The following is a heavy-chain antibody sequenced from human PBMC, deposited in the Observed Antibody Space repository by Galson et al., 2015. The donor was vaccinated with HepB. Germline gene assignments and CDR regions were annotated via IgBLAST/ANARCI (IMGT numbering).Heavy chain of an antibody. Sequence: SVKVSCKASGYTFTGYYMHWVRQAPGQGLEWMGWINPNSGGTNYAQNFQGRVTMTRHTSISTAYMDLRRRRSDDTAVYLCARSIRGAYYYDGKPPDYWGQGTLVTVS. D-gene: IGHD3-22*01. CDR3: ARSIRGAYYYDGKPPDY. CDR2: INPNSGGT. J-gene: IGHJ4*02. CDR1: GYTFTGYY. V-gene: IGHV1-2*02.